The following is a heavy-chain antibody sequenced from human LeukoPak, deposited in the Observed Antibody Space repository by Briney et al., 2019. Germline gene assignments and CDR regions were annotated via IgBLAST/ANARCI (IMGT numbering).Heavy chain of an antibody. CDR3: AKWGDYDVLTGYYVSDY. CDR1: GFTFSNYG. Sequence: GASLRLSCAASGFTFSNYGMSWVRQAPGKGLEWVSAITGSGGNTYYADSVKGRFTISRDNPKNTVFLQMNSLRAEDTAVYYCAKWGDYDVLTGYYVSDYWGQGTLVTVSS. CDR2: ITGSGGNT. J-gene: IGHJ4*02. D-gene: IGHD3-9*01. V-gene: IGHV3-23*01.